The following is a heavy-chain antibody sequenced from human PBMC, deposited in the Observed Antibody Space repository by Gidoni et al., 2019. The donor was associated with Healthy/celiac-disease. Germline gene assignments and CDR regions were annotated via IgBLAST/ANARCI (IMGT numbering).Heavy chain of an antibody. CDR3: ARGTYGFGEDFLDY. Sequence: QVQLAQSGAEVKKLGASVKVSCKASGYTFTGYYMHWVRQAPGQGLEWMGWINPNSGGTNYAQKFQGWVTRTRDTSISTAYMELSRLRSDDTAVYYCARGTYGFGEDFLDYWGQGTLVTVSS. J-gene: IGHJ4*02. D-gene: IGHD3-10*01. V-gene: IGHV1-2*04. CDR2: INPNSGGT. CDR1: GYTFTGYY.